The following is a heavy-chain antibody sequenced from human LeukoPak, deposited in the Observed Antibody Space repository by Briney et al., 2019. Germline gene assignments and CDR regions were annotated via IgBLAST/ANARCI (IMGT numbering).Heavy chain of an antibody. Sequence: SETLSLTCAVYGGSFSGYYWSWIRQPPGKGLEWIGEINHSGSTNYNPSLKSRVTISVDTSKNQFSLKVNSVTAADTAVYYCARDNPYGSGADYWGQGTLVTVSS. CDR1: GGSFSGYY. CDR3: ARDNPYGSGADY. D-gene: IGHD3-10*01. J-gene: IGHJ4*02. CDR2: INHSGST. V-gene: IGHV4-34*01.